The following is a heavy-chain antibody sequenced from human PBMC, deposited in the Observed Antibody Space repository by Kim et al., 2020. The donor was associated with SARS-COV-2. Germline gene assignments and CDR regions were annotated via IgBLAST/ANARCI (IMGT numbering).Heavy chain of an antibody. D-gene: IGHD3-10*01. CDR3: AKRNYYGSGSIRLYGMDV. V-gene: IGHV3-30*02. J-gene: IGHJ6*02. Sequence: KGRFTISRDNSKNPQYLQMNSLGDEDKAVYYCAKRNYYGSGSIRLYGMDVWGQGTTVTVSS.